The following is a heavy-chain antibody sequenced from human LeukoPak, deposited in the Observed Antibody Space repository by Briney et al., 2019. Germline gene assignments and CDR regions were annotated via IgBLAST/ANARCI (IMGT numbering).Heavy chain of an antibody. CDR1: GFSFSSFA. D-gene: IGHD6-19*01. J-gene: IGHJ4*02. CDR3: ARIGVAGANSDY. CDR2: ISGGGVGT. V-gene: IGHV3-23*01. Sequence: GGSLRLSCAASGFSFSSFAMTCVRQAPGKGLEWVSAISGGGVGTYYADSVKGRFTISRDNSKNTLHLQMNSLRADDTAVYYCARIGVAGANSDYWGQGTLVTVSS.